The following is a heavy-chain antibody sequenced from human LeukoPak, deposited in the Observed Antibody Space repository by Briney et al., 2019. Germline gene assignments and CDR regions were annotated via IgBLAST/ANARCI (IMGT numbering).Heavy chain of an antibody. J-gene: IGHJ3*01. V-gene: IGHV1-3*01. Sequence: ASVKVSCKASGYTFTSYAMHWVRQAPGQRLEWMGWTNAGNGNTKYSQKFQGRDTITRDTSASTAYMELSSLRSEDTAVYYCASAGFLEWLYLDYWGQGTMVTVSS. CDR2: TNAGNGNT. CDR3: ASAGFLEWLYLDY. CDR1: GYTFTSYA. D-gene: IGHD3-3*01.